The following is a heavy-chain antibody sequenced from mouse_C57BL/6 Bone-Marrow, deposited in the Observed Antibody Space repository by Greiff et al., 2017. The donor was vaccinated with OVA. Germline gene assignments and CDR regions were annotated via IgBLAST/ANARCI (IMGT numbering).Heavy chain of an antibody. Sequence: VQLQQSGAELVRPGASVKLSCTASGFNIKDDYMHWVKQRPEQGLEWIGWLDPENGDPESASKFQGKATLTAATSSNTAYLQLSSLTSEDTAVEYCTTPYDGYWYFDVWGTGTTVTGSS. D-gene: IGHD2-3*01. V-gene: IGHV14-4*01. CDR2: LDPENGDP. J-gene: IGHJ1*03. CDR3: TTPYDGYWYFDV. CDR1: GFNIKDDY.